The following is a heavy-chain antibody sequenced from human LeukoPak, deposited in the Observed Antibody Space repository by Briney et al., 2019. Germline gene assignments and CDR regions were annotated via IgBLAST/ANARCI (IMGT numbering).Heavy chain of an antibody. CDR1: GFTFSYYW. V-gene: IGHV3-74*01. D-gene: IGHD3-10*01. J-gene: IGHJ4*02. CDR2: INSDGSST. Sequence: PGGSLRLSCAASGFTFSYYWMHWVRQAPGKGLVWVSRINSDGSSTSYADSVKGRFTISRDNAKNTLYLQMNSLRAEDTAVYYCASRRWFGDLLEDSWGQGTLVTVSS. CDR3: ASRRWFGDLLEDS.